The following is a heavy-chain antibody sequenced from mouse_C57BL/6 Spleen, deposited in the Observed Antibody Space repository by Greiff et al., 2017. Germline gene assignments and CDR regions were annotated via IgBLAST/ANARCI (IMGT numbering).Heavy chain of an antibody. V-gene: IGHV1-55*01. CDR2: IYPGSGST. D-gene: IGHD2-3*01. J-gene: IGHJ4*01. CDR1: GYTFTSYW. Sequence: QVQLKQSGAELVKPGASVKMSCKASGYTFTSYWITWVKQRPGQGLEWIGDIYPGSGSTNYNEKFKSKATLTVDTSSSTAYMQLSSLTSEDSAVYYCARGWLPYAMDYWGQGTSVTVSS. CDR3: ARGWLPYAMDY.